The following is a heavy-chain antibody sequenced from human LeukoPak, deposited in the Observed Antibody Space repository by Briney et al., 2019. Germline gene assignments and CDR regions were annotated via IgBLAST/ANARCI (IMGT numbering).Heavy chain of an antibody. CDR2: VNPNSGGT. V-gene: IGHV1-2*02. CDR3: ARDLDDYGDYVDDY. CDR1: GYTFTGYY. D-gene: IGHD4-17*01. Sequence: ASVKVSCKASGYTFTGYYMHWVRQAPGQGLEWMGWVNPNSGGTNYAQKFQGRVTMTRDTSISTAYMELSRLRSDDTAVYYCARDLDDYGDYVDDYWGQGTLVTVFS. J-gene: IGHJ4*02.